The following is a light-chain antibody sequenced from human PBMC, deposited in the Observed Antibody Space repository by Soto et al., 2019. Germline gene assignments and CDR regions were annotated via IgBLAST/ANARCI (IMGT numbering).Light chain of an antibody. CDR1: QSISSY. J-gene: IGKJ2*01. CDR3: QQSYSTPDT. Sequence: DIQMTQSPSSLSASVGDRVTITCRASQSISSYLNWYQQKPGKAPKLLIYAASSLQSGVPSRFSGSGSGTDFTVTRSSRQPEDFATYYCQQSYSTPDTFGQGTRLEIK. CDR2: AAS. V-gene: IGKV1-39*01.